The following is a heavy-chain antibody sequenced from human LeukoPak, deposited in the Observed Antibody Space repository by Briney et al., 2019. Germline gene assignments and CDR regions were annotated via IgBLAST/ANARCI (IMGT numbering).Heavy chain of an antibody. V-gene: IGHV3-23*01. CDR1: GFTFSSYA. Sequence: GGSLRLSCAASGFTFSSYAMSWVRQAPGKGLEWVSAISGSGGSTYYADSVKGRFTISRDNSKNTLYLQMNSLRAEDTAVYYCAKSQVNWGHPGPFDYWGQGTLVTVSS. CDR2: ISGSGGST. J-gene: IGHJ4*02. D-gene: IGHD7-27*01. CDR3: AKSQVNWGHPGPFDY.